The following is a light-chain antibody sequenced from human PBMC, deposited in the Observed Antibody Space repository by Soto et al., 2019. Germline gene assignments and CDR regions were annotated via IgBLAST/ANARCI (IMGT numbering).Light chain of an antibody. CDR1: QSVSSN. V-gene: IGKV3-15*01. CDR3: QQYNNWPPYT. Sequence: EIVMTQSPATLSVSPGERATLSCRASQSVSSNLAWYQQKPGQAPSLLIYGASTRATGIPARFSRSGSGTEFTLTISSLQSEDFAVYYCQQYNNWPPYTFGQGTKLEIK. J-gene: IGKJ2*01. CDR2: GAS.